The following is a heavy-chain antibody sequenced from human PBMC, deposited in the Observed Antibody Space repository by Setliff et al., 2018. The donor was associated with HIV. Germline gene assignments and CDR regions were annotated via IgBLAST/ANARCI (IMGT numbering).Heavy chain of an antibody. CDR2: IIPISGTV. J-gene: IGHJ4*02. CDR1: GGTFSSYA. CDR3: AKDAPVETAYTSSWYWDS. D-gene: IGHD6-13*01. Sequence: SVKVSCKASGGTFSSYAISWVRQAPGQGLEWMGGIIPISGTVNYAQKFWGRVTITTHESTSTAYMEMNSLRAEDTALYYCAKDAPVETAYTSSWYWDSWGQGTLVTVSS. V-gene: IGHV1-69*05.